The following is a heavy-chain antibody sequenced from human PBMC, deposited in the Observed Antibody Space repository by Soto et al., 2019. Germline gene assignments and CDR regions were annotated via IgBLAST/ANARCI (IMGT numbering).Heavy chain of an antibody. CDR3: AIDVPDYYDSSVDDY. Sequence: ASVKVSCKASGYTFTSYGISWVRQAPGQGLEWMGWISAYNGNTNYAQKLQGRVTMTTDTSTSTAYMELRSLRSDDTAVYYCAIDVPDYYDSSVDDYWGQGTLVTVSS. CDR2: ISAYNGNT. D-gene: IGHD3-22*01. CDR1: GYTFTSYG. V-gene: IGHV1-18*01. J-gene: IGHJ4*02.